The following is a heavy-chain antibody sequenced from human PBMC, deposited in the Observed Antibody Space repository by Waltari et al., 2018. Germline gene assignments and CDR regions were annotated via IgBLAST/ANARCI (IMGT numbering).Heavy chain of an antibody. V-gene: IGHV2-5*01. CDR1: GLSLSTSGVG. D-gene: IGHD3-9*01. Sequence: QITLKESGPTLVKPTQPLTLTCTFSGLSLSTSGVGVGWIRHPPGTALEWLALIYWNDDKRYSPSLKSRLTITKDTSKNQVVLTMTNMDPVDTATYYCANGNILTGKFDYWGQGTLVTVSS. CDR3: ANGNILTGKFDY. J-gene: IGHJ4*02. CDR2: IYWNDDK.